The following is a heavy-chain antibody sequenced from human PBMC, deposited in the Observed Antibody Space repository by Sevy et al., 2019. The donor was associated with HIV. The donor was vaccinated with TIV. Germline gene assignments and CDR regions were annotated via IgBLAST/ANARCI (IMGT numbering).Heavy chain of an antibody. CDR3: AKDRVPAAIHYYYGMDV. D-gene: IGHD2-2*01. Sequence: GGSLRLSCAASGFTFSSYGMHWVRQAPGKGLEWVAFIRYDGSNKYYGDSVKGRFTISRDNSKNTLYLQMNSLRAEDTAVYYCAKDRVPAAIHYYYGMDVWGQGTTVTVSS. V-gene: IGHV3-30*02. CDR1: GFTFSSYG. CDR2: IRYDGSNK. J-gene: IGHJ6*02.